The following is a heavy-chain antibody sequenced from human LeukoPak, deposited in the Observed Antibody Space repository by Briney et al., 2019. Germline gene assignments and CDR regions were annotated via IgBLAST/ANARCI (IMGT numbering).Heavy chain of an antibody. Sequence: SETLSLTCAVYGESFNGYYWSWIRHPPGKGLEWIGEISHRGSTNYNPSLKSRVTISIDTYKNQYSLKLSSVTAADTAVYYCARDRGESSSRTRGFDPWGQGTLVTVSS. J-gene: IGHJ5*02. CDR3: ARDRGESSSRTRGFDP. CDR2: ISHRGST. V-gene: IGHV4-34*01. CDR1: GESFNGYY. D-gene: IGHD3-16*01.